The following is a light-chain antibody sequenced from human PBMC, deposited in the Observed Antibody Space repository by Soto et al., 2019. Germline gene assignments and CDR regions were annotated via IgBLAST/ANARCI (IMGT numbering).Light chain of an antibody. J-gene: IGKJ5*01. CDR2: DES. CDR1: QEIRFY. V-gene: IGKV1-33*01. Sequence: DIQMTGAASAVSASVLDRRTITWQTSQEIRFYLNWYQHKPGQAPKLLIYDESQLDTGVPSKFSGSGSWTDFTFTINNLQAEDIAIYYCQHHNRLPSTIGQGTRLEIK. CDR3: QHHNRLPST.